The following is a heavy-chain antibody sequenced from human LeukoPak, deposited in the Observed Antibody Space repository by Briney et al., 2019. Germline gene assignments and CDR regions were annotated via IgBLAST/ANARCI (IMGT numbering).Heavy chain of an antibody. CDR3: AKDPTKYYYDSSGYYLY. CDR2: ITGSGGST. Sequence: GGSLRLSCAASGFTFSNYVMTWVRQAPGKGLEWVSAITGSGGSTYYADSLKGRFTISRDNSKNTLYLQMNSLRAEDTAVYYCAKDPTKYYYDSSGYYLYWGQGTLVTVSS. V-gene: IGHV3-23*01. D-gene: IGHD3-22*01. J-gene: IGHJ4*02. CDR1: GFTFSNYV.